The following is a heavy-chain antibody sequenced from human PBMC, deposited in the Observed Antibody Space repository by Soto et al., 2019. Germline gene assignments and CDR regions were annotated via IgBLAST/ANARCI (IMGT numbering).Heavy chain of an antibody. V-gene: IGHV5-10-1*03. CDR2: IAPRQSYA. D-gene: IGHD6-19*01. CDR1: GYTFTTYW. CDR3: AKTGPVAGSGPGFYFGMDV. J-gene: IGHJ6*02. Sequence: EVQLMQSGAQVKKPGESLTISCKASGYTFTTYWISWVRQMPGKGLERMGRIAPRQSYANYNPSFEGHVTISVDRSTTTVYMQGSSLKASDTAIYYCAKTGPVAGSGPGFYFGMDVWGQGTTVTVSS.